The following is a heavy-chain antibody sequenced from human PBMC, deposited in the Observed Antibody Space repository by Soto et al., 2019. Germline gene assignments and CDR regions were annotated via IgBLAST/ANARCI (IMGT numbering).Heavy chain of an antibody. CDR1: GFSFGDYA. J-gene: IGHJ6*01. V-gene: IGHV3-23*01. D-gene: IGHD5-18*01. Sequence: PGGSLRISCAASGFSFGDYAMSWVRQAPGKGLEWVSGISGTGSRTSYADSVRGRFTISRDNVNDTLSLQMDSLRAEDTAVYYCARGGRYTYGYGDYSYGMDVWGQGTTVTVSS. CDR2: ISGTGSRT. CDR3: ARGGRYTYGYGDYSYGMDV.